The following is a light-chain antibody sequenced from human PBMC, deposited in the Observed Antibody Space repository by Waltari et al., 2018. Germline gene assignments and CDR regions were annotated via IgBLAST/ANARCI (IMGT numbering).Light chain of an antibody. V-gene: IGKV1-33*01. Sequence: DIQMTQSPSPLSAHVGERVTITCQARQDIINYLNWCQHKPGKAPKLLIYDASSLEEGVPSGFSGTRSGTDFTFTISSLQPEDIGTYYCQQYYNFPLTFGQGTRLEIK. CDR3: QQYYNFPLT. CDR2: DAS. CDR1: QDIINY. J-gene: IGKJ5*01.